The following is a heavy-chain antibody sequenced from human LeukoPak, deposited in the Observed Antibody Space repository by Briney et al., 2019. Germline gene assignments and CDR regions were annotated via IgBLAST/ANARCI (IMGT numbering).Heavy chain of an antibody. CDR3: ASSGLGGWFDP. D-gene: IGHD2-15*01. V-gene: IGHV4-59*01. J-gene: IGHJ5*02. Sequence: SETLSLTCAVYGGSFSGYYWSWIRQPPGKGLEWIGYIYYSGSTNYNPSLKSRVTISVDTSKNQFSLKLSSVTAADTAVYYCASSGLGGWFDPWGQGTLVTVSS. CDR1: GGSFSGYY. CDR2: IYYSGST.